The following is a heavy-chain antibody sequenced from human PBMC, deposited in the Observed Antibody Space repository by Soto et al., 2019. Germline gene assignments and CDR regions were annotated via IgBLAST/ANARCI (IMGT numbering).Heavy chain of an antibody. CDR1: GFSFTNFA. D-gene: IGHD2-21*02. J-gene: IGHJ4*02. CDR3: AKDDFTDRGDDYFDY. CDR2: IGASGDIT. V-gene: IGHV3-23*01. Sequence: GGSLRLSCAASGFSFTNFAMSWVRQAPGKGLEWVAGIGASGDITWYADSVKGRLSISRDNSKNTLYLQLNSLRFEDTAVYYCAKDDFTDRGDDYFDYWGPGTLVTAPQ.